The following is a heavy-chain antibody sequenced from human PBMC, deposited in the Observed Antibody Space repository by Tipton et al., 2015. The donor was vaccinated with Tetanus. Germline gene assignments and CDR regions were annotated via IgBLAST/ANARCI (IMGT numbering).Heavy chain of an antibody. V-gene: IGHV4-4*07. CDR1: GGSISSYY. J-gene: IGHJ4*02. D-gene: IGHD3-22*01. CDR2: IYTSGST. Sequence: TLSLTCTVSGGSISSYYWSWIRQPAGKGLEWIGRIYTSGSTYYNPSLKSRVTISVDTSKNQFSLKLSSVTAADTAVYYCARHRVGNYYDSSGYYRSDYFDYWGQGTLVTVSS. CDR3: ARHRVGNYYDSSGYYRSDYFDY.